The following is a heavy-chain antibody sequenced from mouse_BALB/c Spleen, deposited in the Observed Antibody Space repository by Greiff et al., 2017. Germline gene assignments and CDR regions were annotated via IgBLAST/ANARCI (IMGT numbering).Heavy chain of an antibody. D-gene: IGHD2-1*01. CDR3: ARDLLSDY. J-gene: IGHJ2*01. Sequence: EVHLVESGGGLVQPGGSLKLSCAASGFTFSSYGMSWVRQTPDKRLELVATINSNGGSTYYPDSVKGRFTISRDNAKNTLYLQMSSLKSEDTAMYYCARDLLSDYWGQGTTLTVSS. V-gene: IGHV5-6-3*01. CDR1: GFTFSSYG. CDR2: INSNGGST.